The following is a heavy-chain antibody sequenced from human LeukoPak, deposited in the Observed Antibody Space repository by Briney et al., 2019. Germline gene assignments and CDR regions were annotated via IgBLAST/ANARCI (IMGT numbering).Heavy chain of an antibody. CDR2: IYPGGSDI. J-gene: IGHJ5*02. CDR1: GYSFTSYW. Sequence: GESLKISCNCSGYSFTSYWIAWVRQMPGKGLEGMGSIYPGGSDIRYSPSFQGQVTISADKSITTAHLQWSSLKASDTARYYCARGDNYGDENGFDPWGQGTLVTVSS. CDR3: ARGDNYGDENGFDP. V-gene: IGHV5-51*01. D-gene: IGHD4/OR15-4a*01.